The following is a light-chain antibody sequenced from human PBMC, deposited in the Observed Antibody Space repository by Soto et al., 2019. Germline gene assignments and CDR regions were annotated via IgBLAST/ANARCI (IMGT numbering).Light chain of an antibody. CDR3: MQALQTHGDS. CDR2: LGS. V-gene: IGKV2-28*01. Sequence: DIVMTLSPLSLPVTPGEPASISCRSSQSLLHSNGYNYLDWYLQKPGQSPQLLIYLGSTRASGVPDRFSGSGSGTHFTLKISRVEAEDVGVYFWMQALQTHGDSVGQGTELEI. CDR1: QSLLHSNGYNY. J-gene: IGKJ2*03.